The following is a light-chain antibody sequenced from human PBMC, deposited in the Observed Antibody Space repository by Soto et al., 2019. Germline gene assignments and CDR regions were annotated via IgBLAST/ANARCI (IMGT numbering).Light chain of an antibody. V-gene: IGLV2-14*01. CDR2: EVS. J-gene: IGLJ3*02. CDR3: SSYTSSSTGWV. Sequence: QSALTQPASVSGSPGQSITISCTGTSSDGGGYNYVSWYQQHPGKAPKLMIYEVSNRPSGVSNRFSGSKSGNTASLTISGLQAEDEADYYCSSYTSSSTGWVFGGGTKLTVL. CDR1: SSDGGGYNY.